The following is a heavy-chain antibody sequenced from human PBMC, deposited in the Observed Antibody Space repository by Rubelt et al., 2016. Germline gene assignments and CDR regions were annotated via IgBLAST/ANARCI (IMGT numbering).Heavy chain of an antibody. CDR3: ARVGFYYGSGSYPSAFRY. CDR2: INHSGRT. V-gene: IGHV4-31*03. CDR1: GGSISSGGYY. J-gene: IGHJ4*02. Sequence: QVQLQESGPGLVKPSQTLSLTCTVSGGSISSGGYYWSWIRQPPGKGLEWIGEINHSGRTKSNPSPNCRVTLSVATSKNQFSLNLSSVTAADTAVYYCARVGFYYGSGSYPSAFRYWGQGTLVTVSS. D-gene: IGHD3-10*01.